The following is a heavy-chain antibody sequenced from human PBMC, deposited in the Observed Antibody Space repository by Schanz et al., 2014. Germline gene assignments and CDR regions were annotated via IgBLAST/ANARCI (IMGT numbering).Heavy chain of an antibody. Sequence: EVQLVESGGGLVQPGGSLRLSCVASGFTFSGSVMHWVRQAPGKGLEWVAAINQAASVQYYVDSVKGRFTISRDDAKNSHYLQMNSLRVEDTAVFYCVKIGYTHWSLDDWGQGILVTVSS. D-gene: IGHD6-13*01. V-gene: IGHV3-7*01. CDR1: GFTFSGSV. J-gene: IGHJ4*02. CDR2: INQAASVQ. CDR3: VKIGYTHWSLDD.